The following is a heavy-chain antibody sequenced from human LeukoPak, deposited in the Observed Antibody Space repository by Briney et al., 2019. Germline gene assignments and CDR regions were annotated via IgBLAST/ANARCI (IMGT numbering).Heavy chain of an antibody. CDR2: ISGSGGRT. J-gene: IGHJ4*02. CDR3: AKDGYTEWLGLYYFDY. CDR1: GFTFSSYG. Sequence: PGGSLRLSCAASGFTFSSYGMSWVRQAPGKGLEWVSGISGSGGRTYYADFVKGRFTISRDNSKNTLFLQMYSLRAEDTAVYYCAKDGYTEWLGLYYFDYWAREPWSPSPQ. V-gene: IGHV3-23*01. D-gene: IGHD6-19*01.